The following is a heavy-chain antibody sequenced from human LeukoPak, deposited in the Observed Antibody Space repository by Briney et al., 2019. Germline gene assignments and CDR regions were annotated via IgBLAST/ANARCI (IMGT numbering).Heavy chain of an antibody. CDR3: ARGYCSGGSCLEFDP. CDR2: ISSSSSYI. Sequence: GGSLRLSCAAPGFTFSNYAMSWVRQAPGKGLEWVSSISSSSSYIYYADSVKGRFTISRDNAKNSLYLQMNSLRAEDTAVYYCARGYCSGGSCLEFDPWGQGTLVTVSS. J-gene: IGHJ5*02. V-gene: IGHV3-21*01. CDR1: GFTFSNYA. D-gene: IGHD2-15*01.